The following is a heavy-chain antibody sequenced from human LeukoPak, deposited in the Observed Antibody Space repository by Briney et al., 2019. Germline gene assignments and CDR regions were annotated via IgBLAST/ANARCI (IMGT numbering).Heavy chain of an antibody. Sequence: SETLSLTCTVSGGSISSYYWDWIRQPPGKGLEWIGYIYYSGSTNYNPSLKSRVTISVHTSKNQFSLKLSSVTAADTAVYYCAGRKGLRFAFDIWGQGTMVTVSS. J-gene: IGHJ3*02. V-gene: IGHV4-59*01. CDR2: IYYSGST. D-gene: IGHD4-17*01. CDR1: GGSISSYY. CDR3: AGRKGLRFAFDI.